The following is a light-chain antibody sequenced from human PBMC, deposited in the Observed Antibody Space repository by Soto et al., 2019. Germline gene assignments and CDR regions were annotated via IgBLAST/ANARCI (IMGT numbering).Light chain of an antibody. CDR3: QQYGSSKT. Sequence: ETVLTQSPGTLSLSPGERATLSCRASQSVSSSYLAWYQQQPGQAPRLLIYGASSRATGIPDRFSGSGSGTDFTLTISRLEPEDVAVYYCQQYGSSKTFGQGTKLEIK. V-gene: IGKV3-20*01. CDR2: GAS. CDR1: QSVSSSY. J-gene: IGKJ2*01.